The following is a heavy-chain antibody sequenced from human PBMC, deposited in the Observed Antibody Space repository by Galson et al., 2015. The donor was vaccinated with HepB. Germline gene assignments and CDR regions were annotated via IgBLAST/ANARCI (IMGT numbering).Heavy chain of an antibody. CDR3: AACYYDRSGYDY. CDR1: GFTFSTYA. J-gene: IGHJ4*02. Sequence: SLRLSCAVSGFTFSTYALSWVRQAPGKGLEWVSSISGNGDNTFYADSVKGRFTVSRDNSRHTLFLQMNGLRAEDTAIYYCAACYYDRSGYDYWGQGTLVTVSS. V-gene: IGHV3-23*01. D-gene: IGHD3-22*01. CDR2: ISGNGDNT.